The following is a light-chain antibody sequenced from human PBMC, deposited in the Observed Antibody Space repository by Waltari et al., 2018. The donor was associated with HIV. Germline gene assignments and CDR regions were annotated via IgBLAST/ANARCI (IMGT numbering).Light chain of an antibody. CDR2: RDN. CDR3: AAWDDSLSGFVV. Sequence: QSVLTQPPSTSGTPGQRVTISCSGGISTIGSNYVYWYQGLPGTAPKLLLYRDNQRPSGCLDRFSASKSGTSASLSISGLRSEDEADYYCAAWDDSLSGFVVFGGGTKLTVL. CDR1: ISTIGSNY. J-gene: IGLJ2*01. V-gene: IGLV1-47*01.